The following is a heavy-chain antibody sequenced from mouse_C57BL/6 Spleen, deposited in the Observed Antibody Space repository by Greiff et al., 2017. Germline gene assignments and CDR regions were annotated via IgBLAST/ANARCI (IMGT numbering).Heavy chain of an antibody. Sequence: QVQLQQSGPELVKPGASVKISCKASGYAFSSSWMNWVKQRPGKGLEWIGRIYPGDGDTNYNGKFKGKATLTADKSSSTAYMQLSSLTSEDSAVYFCARDYYDYDGGHYFDYWGQGTTLTVSS. CDR3: ARDYYDYDGGHYFDY. D-gene: IGHD2-4*01. CDR1: GYAFSSSW. CDR2: IYPGDGDT. J-gene: IGHJ2*01. V-gene: IGHV1-82*01.